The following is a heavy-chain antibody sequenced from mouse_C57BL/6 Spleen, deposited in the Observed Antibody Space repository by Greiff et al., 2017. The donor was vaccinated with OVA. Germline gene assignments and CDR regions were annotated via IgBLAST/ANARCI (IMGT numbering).Heavy chain of an antibody. D-gene: IGHD4-1*01. CDR1: GYTFTSYW. V-gene: IGHV1-69*01. J-gene: IGHJ4*01. CDR3: ARENLTGRAMDY. Sequence: VQLQQPGAELVMPGASVKLSCKASGYTFTSYWMHWVKQRPGQGLEWIGEIDPSDSYTNYNQKFKGKSTLTVDKSSSTAYMQLSSLTSEDSAVYYCARENLTGRAMDYWGQGTSVTVSS. CDR2: IDPSDSYT.